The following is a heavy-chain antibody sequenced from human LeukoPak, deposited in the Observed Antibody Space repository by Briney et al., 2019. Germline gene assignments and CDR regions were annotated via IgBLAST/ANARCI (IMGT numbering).Heavy chain of an antibody. D-gene: IGHD3-10*01. CDR3: ARVRGDYYGSGSSLPYYYYGMDV. J-gene: IGHJ6*02. CDR2: MNPNSGNT. CDR1: GYTFTSYD. Sequence: ASVKVSCKASGYTFTSYDINWVRQATGQGLEWMGWMNPNSGNTGYAQKFQGRVTMTRNTSISTAYMELSSLRSEDTAVYYCARVRGDYYGSGSSLPYYYYGMDVWGQGTTVTVSS. V-gene: IGHV1-8*01.